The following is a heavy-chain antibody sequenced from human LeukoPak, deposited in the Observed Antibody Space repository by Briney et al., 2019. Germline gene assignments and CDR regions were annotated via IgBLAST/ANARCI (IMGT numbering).Heavy chain of an antibody. D-gene: IGHD6-19*01. CDR1: GFTFSSYS. Sequence: GGSLRLSCAASGFTFSSYSMNWVRQAPGKGLEWVSSISSSSSYIYYADSLKGRITISRDNARSSLYLQMNSLRAEDTAVYYCATDGRSSGWYGFDYWGLGTLVTVSS. CDR2: ISSSSSYI. CDR3: ATDGRSSGWYGFDY. V-gene: IGHV3-21*01. J-gene: IGHJ4*02.